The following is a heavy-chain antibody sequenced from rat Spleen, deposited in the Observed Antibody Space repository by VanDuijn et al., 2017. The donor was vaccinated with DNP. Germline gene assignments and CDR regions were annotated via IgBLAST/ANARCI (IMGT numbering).Heavy chain of an antibody. CDR2: IKQDSTII. J-gene: IGHJ1*01. D-gene: IGHD1-11*01. CDR3: TTDSINYGGYGADWYFDF. V-gene: IGHV4-2*01. CDR1: GLNFSDYW. Sequence: EVKLVESGGVLVQPGRSLKLSCAASGLNFSDYWMGWVRQAPGKGLEWMGEIKQDSTIINHNPSLRDRFTISRDNAQNSLYLQMDILRSEDTATYYCTTDSINYGGYGADWYFDFWGPGTMVTVSS.